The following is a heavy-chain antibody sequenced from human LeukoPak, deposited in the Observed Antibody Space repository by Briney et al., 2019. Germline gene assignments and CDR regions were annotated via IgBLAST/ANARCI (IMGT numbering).Heavy chain of an antibody. CDR3: ARHNHYGSGSYDAFDI. D-gene: IGHD3-10*01. Sequence: SETLSLTCIVSGYSISSGYFWGWVRQPPGKDLEWIGRIYHRGTTHYNPSLKSRVSISLDGSKNQFSLKMSSVTAADTAVYYCARHNHYGSGSYDAFDIWGQGTMVTVSS. CDR1: GYSISSGYF. J-gene: IGHJ3*02. V-gene: IGHV4-38-2*02. CDR2: IYHRGTT.